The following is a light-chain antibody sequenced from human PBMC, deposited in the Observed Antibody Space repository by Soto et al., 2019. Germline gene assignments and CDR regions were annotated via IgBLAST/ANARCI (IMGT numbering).Light chain of an antibody. V-gene: IGKV1-39*01. CDR1: HSVASY. J-gene: IGKJ3*01. CDR2: AAT. Sequence: DIQMTQSPSSLSASVGDRVTITCRASHSVASYFNWFQQRPGKAPSLLIYAATTLHTGVPSRFSGSRSRTNFTLTISRLQPEDFATYYCQESSTTPAFTFGPGTKVDFK. CDR3: QESSTTPAFT.